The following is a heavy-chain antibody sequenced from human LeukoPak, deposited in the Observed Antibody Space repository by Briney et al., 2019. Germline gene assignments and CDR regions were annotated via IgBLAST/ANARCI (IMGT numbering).Heavy chain of an antibody. Sequence: SETLSLTCTVSGGSISSYYWSWIRQPAGKGLEWIGRIYTSGSTNYNPALKSRVTMSVDTSKNQFSLKLSSVTAADTAVYYCARDQGVLRYFDWYGLAFDIWGQGTMVTVSS. CDR3: ARDQGVLRYFDWYGLAFDI. V-gene: IGHV4-4*07. D-gene: IGHD3-9*01. CDR2: IYTSGST. J-gene: IGHJ3*02. CDR1: GGSISSYY.